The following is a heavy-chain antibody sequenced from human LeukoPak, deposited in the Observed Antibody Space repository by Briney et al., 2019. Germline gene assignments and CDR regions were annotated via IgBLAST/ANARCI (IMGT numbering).Heavy chain of an antibody. CDR1: GGSISTYY. J-gene: IGHJ3*02. Sequence: PSETLSLTCTVSGGSISTYYWSWLRQPPGKGLEWIGYVYYSGSTNYNPSLKSRVTISADTSKNQFSLRLSSVTAADTAVYYCARGLNNRKSGRRFDVFEIWGQGTMVTVSS. V-gene: IGHV4-59*01. D-gene: IGHD1-14*01. CDR3: ARGLNNRKSGRRFDVFEI. CDR2: VYYSGST.